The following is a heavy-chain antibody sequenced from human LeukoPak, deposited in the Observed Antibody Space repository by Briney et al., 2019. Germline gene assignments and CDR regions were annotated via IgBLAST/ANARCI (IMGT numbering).Heavy chain of an antibody. V-gene: IGHV1-69*13. J-gene: IGHJ3*02. D-gene: IGHD3-10*01. CDR3: ASLWFGELSAFDI. CDR2: IIPIFGTA. CDR1: GVTFSSYA. Sequence: SVKVSCKPSGVTFSSYAISWVRQAPGQGLEWMGGIIPIFGTANYAQKFQGRVTITADESTSTAYMELSSLRSEDTAVYYCASLWFGELSAFDIWGQGTMVTVSS.